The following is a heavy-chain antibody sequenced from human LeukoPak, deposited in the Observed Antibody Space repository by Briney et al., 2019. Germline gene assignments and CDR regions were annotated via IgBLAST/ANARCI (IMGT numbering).Heavy chain of an antibody. CDR3: ARLAYCSNDVCYSNYYYSMDV. CDR2: IYPDDSDT. V-gene: IGHV5-51*01. Sequence: GESLQISCKGSGYTFSSYWIGWVRQMPGKGLEWMGIIYPDDSDTRYSPSFQGQVTISADKSISTDYLQWSSLKASDTAMYYCARLAYCSNDVCYSNYYYSMDVWGKGTTVTVSS. CDR1: GYTFSSYW. J-gene: IGHJ6*03. D-gene: IGHD2-8*01.